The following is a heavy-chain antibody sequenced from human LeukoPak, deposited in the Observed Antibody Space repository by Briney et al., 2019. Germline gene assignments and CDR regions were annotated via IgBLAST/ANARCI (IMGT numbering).Heavy chain of an antibody. J-gene: IGHJ3*02. CDR2: ISWNSGSI. D-gene: IGHD3-22*01. CDR3: AKDMRRYDSSGKGAFDI. V-gene: IGHV3-9*01. Sequence: GRSLRLSCAASGFTFDDYAMHWFRQAPGKGLEWVSGISWNSGSIGYADSVKGRFTISRDNAKNSLYLQMNSLRAEDTALYYCAKDMRRYDSSGKGAFDIWGQGTMVTVSS. CDR1: GFTFDDYA.